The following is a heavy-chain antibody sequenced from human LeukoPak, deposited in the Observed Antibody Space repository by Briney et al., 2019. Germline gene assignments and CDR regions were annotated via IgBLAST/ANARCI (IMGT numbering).Heavy chain of an antibody. CDR1: GGSISSYY. D-gene: IGHD6-13*01. CDR2: IYYSGST. CDR3: ARLAGYSSSWWTLDY. Sequence: SETLSLTCTVSGGSISSYYWSWIRQPPGKGLEWIGYIYYSGSTNYNPSLKSRVTISVDTSKNQFSLKLSSVTAADTAVYYCARLAGYSSSWWTLDYWGQGTLVTVSS. V-gene: IGHV4-59*08. J-gene: IGHJ4*02.